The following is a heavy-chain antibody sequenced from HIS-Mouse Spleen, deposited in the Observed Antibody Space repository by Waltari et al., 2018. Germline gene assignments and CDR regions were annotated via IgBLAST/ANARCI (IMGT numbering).Heavy chain of an antibody. CDR2: IIPILGIA. Sequence: QVQLVQSGAEVKKPGSSVKVSCKASGGTFSSYAISWVRQAPGQGLEWMGRIIPILGIAKYAQKFQGRVTITAEKSTSTAYMELSSLRSEDTAVYYCARHPEIAAAVGAFDIWGQGTMVTVSS. CDR1: GGTFSSYA. V-gene: IGHV1-69*04. D-gene: IGHD6-13*01. CDR3: ARHPEIAAAVGAFDI. J-gene: IGHJ3*02.